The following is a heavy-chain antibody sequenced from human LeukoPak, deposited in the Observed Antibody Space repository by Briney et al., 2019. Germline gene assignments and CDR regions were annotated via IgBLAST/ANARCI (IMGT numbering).Heavy chain of an antibody. D-gene: IGHD2-2*01. Sequence: SETLSLTCTVSGGSISSYYWSWIRQPPGKGLEWIGYIYSTGSTNYNPSLKSRVTISVGMSKNQFSLKLSSVTAADTAVYYCARSRFDIVVVPAAREYYFDYWGQGTLVTVSS. J-gene: IGHJ4*02. V-gene: IGHV4-59*01. CDR1: GGSISSYY. CDR3: ARSRFDIVVVPAAREYYFDY. CDR2: IYSTGST.